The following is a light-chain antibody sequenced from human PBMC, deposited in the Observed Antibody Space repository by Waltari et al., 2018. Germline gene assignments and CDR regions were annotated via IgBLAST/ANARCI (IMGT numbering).Light chain of an antibody. Sequence: QSALTQPRSVSGSPGQSVTISCTGTRSDVGGYNYVSWYQQHPGKAPKLMIHDVNRRPSGVPDRCSGSKSGTTASLTISGLQAEDEADYYCCSYAGSYIFGVFGGGTKLTVL. CDR1: RSDVGGYNY. J-gene: IGLJ2*01. V-gene: IGLV2-11*01. CDR3: CSYAGSYIFGV. CDR2: DVN.